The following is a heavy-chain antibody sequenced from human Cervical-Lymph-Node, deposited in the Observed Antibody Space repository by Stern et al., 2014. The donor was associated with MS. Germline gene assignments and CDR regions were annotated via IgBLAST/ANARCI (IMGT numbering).Heavy chain of an antibody. Sequence: EVQLVQSGAAVKKPGESLKISCSISGDSFPRYAIAWVRQMPGKVLEWMGMFCPSDSDIRYSPSFQCQVTISADQSISTAYLQWSSLKASDTAIYYCATSLDADYIGYFDSWGQGTLVTVSS. CDR2: FCPSDSDI. D-gene: IGHD4-11*01. CDR3: ATSLDADYIGYFDS. V-gene: IGHV5-51*03. J-gene: IGHJ4*02. CDR1: GDSFPRYA.